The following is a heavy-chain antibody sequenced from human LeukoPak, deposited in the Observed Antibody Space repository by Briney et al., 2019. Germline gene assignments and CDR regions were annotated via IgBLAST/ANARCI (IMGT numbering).Heavy chain of an antibody. D-gene: IGHD6-19*01. CDR3: ARALAVAGTNWFDP. Sequence: SETLSLTCTVSGGSISSHYWSWIRQPPGKGLEWIGYIYYSGSTNYNPSLKSRVTISVDTSKNQFSLKLSSVTAADTAVYYCARALAVAGTNWFDPWGQGTLGTVSS. CDR1: GGSISSHY. CDR2: IYYSGST. V-gene: IGHV4-59*11. J-gene: IGHJ5*02.